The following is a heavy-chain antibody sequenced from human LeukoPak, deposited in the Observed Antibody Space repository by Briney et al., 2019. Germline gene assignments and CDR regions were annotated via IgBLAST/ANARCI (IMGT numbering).Heavy chain of an antibody. D-gene: IGHD6-19*01. CDR3: ARISVAGMVFQTFDY. J-gene: IGHJ4*02. V-gene: IGHV1-2*02. CDR1: GYTFTDYY. CDR2: VNSNSGAT. Sequence: ASVKVSCKASGYTFTDYYMHWVRQVPGQGLEWMGWVNSNSGATNYAQKFQGRVTMTRDTSISTAYMELSRLTSDDTAVYYCARISVAGMVFQTFDYWGQGTLVTVSS.